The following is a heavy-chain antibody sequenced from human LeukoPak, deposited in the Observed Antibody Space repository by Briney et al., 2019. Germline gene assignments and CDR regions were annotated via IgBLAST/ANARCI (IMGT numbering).Heavy chain of an antibody. CDR3: ARRMVRGVNWFDP. D-gene: IGHD3-10*01. Sequence: GASVKVSCKASGYTFTSYDINWVRQATGQGPEWMGWMNPNSGNTGYAQKFQGRVTMTRNTSISTAYMDLSSLRSEDTAVYYCARRMVRGVNWFDPWGQGTLVSVSS. V-gene: IGHV1-8*01. J-gene: IGHJ5*02. CDR2: MNPNSGNT. CDR1: GYTFTSYD.